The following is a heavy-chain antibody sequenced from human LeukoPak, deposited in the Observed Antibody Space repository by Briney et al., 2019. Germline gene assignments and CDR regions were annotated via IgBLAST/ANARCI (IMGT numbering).Heavy chain of an antibody. CDR1: GGSVSSGDFY. Sequence: SETLSLTCTVSGGSVSSGDFYWSWIRQPPGKGLEWIGDIYHSGSTYYNPSLKSRVNMSVDTSKNQFSLKLASLGAADTAVYYCARGPGAAAGTNFDYWGQGTLVTVSS. D-gene: IGHD6-13*01. CDR2: IYHSGST. CDR3: ARGPGAAAGTNFDY. J-gene: IGHJ4*02. V-gene: IGHV4-30-4*01.